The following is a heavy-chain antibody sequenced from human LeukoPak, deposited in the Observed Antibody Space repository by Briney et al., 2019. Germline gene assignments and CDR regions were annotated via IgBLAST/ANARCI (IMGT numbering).Heavy chain of an antibody. D-gene: IGHD1-26*01. CDR1: RFTFSSSA. V-gene: IGHV3-23*01. CDR2: ISNSGGDT. Sequence: PGGSLRLSCAASRFTFSSSATTWVRQAPGKGLEWVSAISNSGGDTIYTDSVKGRFTISRDNSKNTLYLQMNSLRAEDTAVYYCAKGGSYAPLDYWGQGTLVTVSS. J-gene: IGHJ4*02. CDR3: AKGGSYAPLDY.